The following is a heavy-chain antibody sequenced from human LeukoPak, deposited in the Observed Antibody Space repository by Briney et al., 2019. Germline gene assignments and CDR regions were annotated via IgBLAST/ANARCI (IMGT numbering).Heavy chain of an antibody. Sequence: PGGSLRLSCSASGFDFATYWINWVRQAPGKGLEWVANISPDGSARYVDAVRGRFTTSRDNAKNSLSMETNSLRAEDTAAYYCAGWGGGVNHWGQGTLVTVSS. D-gene: IGHD3-16*01. V-gene: IGHV3-7*01. CDR3: AGWGGGVNH. CDR1: GFDFATYW. CDR2: ISPDGSAR. J-gene: IGHJ4*02.